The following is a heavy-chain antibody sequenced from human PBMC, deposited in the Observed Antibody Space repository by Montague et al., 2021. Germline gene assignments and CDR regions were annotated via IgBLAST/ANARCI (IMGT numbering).Heavy chain of an antibody. CDR1: GFTFSLYA. V-gene: IGHV3-23*01. CDR2: ISGSGGNT. Sequence: SLRLSCAVSGFTFSLYAMNWVRQAPGKGLEWVSAISGSGGNTYYADSVKGRFTISRDNSKNTVYLQMNSLRADDTAVYYCANNIHFDYWGQETLVTVSS. CDR3: ANNIHFDY. J-gene: IGHJ4*02.